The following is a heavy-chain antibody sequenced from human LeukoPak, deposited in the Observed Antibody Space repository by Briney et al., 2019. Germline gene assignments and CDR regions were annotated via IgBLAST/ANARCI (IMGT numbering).Heavy chain of an antibody. Sequence: PGGSLRLSCAASGFTFSSYGMHWVRQAPGKGLEWVAVISYDGSNKYYADSVKGRFTISRDNSKNTLYLQMNSLRAEDTAVYYCARSRDYGDYGNWFDPWGQGTLVTVSS. D-gene: IGHD4-17*01. CDR2: ISYDGSNK. CDR1: GFTFSSYG. J-gene: IGHJ5*02. CDR3: ARSRDYGDYGNWFDP. V-gene: IGHV3-30*19.